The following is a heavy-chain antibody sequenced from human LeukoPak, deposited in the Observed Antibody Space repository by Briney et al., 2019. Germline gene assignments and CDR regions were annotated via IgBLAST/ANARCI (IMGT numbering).Heavy chain of an antibody. CDR1: GYTLTELS. V-gene: IGHV1-24*01. Sequence: ASVKVSCKVSGYTLTELSMHWVRQAPGKGLEWMGGFDPEDGETIYAQKFQGRVTMTEDTSTDTAYMELSSLRSEGTAVYYCATDRGRYCSGGSCYFGSVFDYWGQGTLVTVSS. CDR2: FDPEDGET. CDR3: ATDRGRYCSGGSCYFGSVFDY. D-gene: IGHD2-15*01. J-gene: IGHJ4*02.